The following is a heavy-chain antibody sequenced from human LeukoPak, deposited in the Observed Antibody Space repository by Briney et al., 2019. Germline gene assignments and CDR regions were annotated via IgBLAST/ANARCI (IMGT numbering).Heavy chain of an antibody. CDR1: GGSFSGYY. CDR3: ARHLVPAAIFFDY. J-gene: IGHJ4*02. CDR2: INHSGST. Sequence: PSETLSLTCAVYGGSFSGYYWSWIRQPPGKGLEWIGEINHSGSTNYNPSLKSRVTISVDTSKNQFSLKLSSVTAADTAVYYCARHLVPAAIFFDYWGQGTLVTVSS. V-gene: IGHV4-34*01. D-gene: IGHD2-2*01.